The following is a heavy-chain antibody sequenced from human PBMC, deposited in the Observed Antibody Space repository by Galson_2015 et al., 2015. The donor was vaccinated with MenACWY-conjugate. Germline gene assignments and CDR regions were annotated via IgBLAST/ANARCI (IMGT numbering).Heavy chain of an antibody. D-gene: IGHD1-26*01. V-gene: IGHV3-23*01. CDR2: ISGSGVNT. CDR3: VKDLVGKGDY. Sequence: SLRLSCAASGFTFRDYAMNWVRQAPGKGLECVSTISGSGVNTFYADSVKGRFTISRDNSKNTMYLQMNSLRAEDTAVYYCVKDLVGKGDYWGQGTLVPVSS. CDR1: GFTFRDYA. J-gene: IGHJ4*02.